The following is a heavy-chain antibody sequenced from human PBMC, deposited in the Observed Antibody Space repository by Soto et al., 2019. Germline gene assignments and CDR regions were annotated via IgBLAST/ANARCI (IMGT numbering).Heavy chain of an antibody. CDR3: ARNPLTSLKTDSSYSKRDV. D-gene: IGHD2-21*01. V-gene: IGHV3-11*01. Sequence: GGSLRLSCAASGFTLSDYYMSWIRQAPGKGLEWVSYISSSGSTIYYADSVKGRFTISRDNAKNSLYLQMNSLRAEDTAVYYCARNPLTSLKTDSSYSKRDVGGKGTRATVST. J-gene: IGHJ6*04. CDR2: ISSSGSTI. CDR1: GFTLSDYY.